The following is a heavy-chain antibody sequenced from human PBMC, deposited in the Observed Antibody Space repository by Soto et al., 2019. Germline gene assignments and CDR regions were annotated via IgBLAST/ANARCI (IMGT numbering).Heavy chain of an antibody. CDR2: IYYRRTA. CDR3: ARTPFSLTLGTVIHYFDS. Sequence: ESLCRAGPVSGGSIRSTYWSCIRQSPGKGLEWIGWIYYRRTANYNPSLKTLVTISVDTSRNQFSLHLTSVPVADTAVYYSARTPFSLTLGTVIHYFDSWGQGTLVTVYS. D-gene: IGHD3-9*01. V-gene: IGHV4-59*01. J-gene: IGHJ4*02. CDR1: GGSIRSTY.